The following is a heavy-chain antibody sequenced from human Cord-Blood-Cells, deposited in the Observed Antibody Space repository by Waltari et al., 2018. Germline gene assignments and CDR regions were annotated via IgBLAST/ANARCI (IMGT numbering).Heavy chain of an antibody. CDR2: ISANNGNT. D-gene: IGHD3-16*02. Sequence: SGAEVKKPGASVKVSCKASGYTFTSYGIRWVRQAPGQGLEWVGWISANNGNTNYAQKLQGRVTMATDTCTSTAYKELRSLRSDYTAVYYCVRFYDYLWGSYRFAFDIWGQGTMVTVSS. V-gene: IGHV1-18*01. CDR3: VRFYDYLWGSYRFAFDI. J-gene: IGHJ3*02. CDR1: GYTFTSYG.